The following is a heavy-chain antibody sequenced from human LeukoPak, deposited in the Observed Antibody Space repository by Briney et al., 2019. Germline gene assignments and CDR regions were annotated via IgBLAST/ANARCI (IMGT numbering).Heavy chain of an antibody. D-gene: IGHD3-10*01. CDR3: AREGLATMIRGVIPY. J-gene: IGHJ4*02. CDR1: GGSISSYY. V-gene: IGHV4-59*01. Sequence: SETLSLTCTVSGGSISSYYWSWIRQPPGKGLEWIGYIYYSGNTNYNPSLKSRVTISVDTSKNQFSLKLSSVTAADTAVYYCAREGLATMIRGVIPYWGQGTLVTVSS. CDR2: IYYSGNT.